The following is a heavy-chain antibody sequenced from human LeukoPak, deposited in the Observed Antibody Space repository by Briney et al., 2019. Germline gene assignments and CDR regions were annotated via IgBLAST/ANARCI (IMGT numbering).Heavy chain of an antibody. CDR3: ARDLFTGDRGYYFDY. CDR2: ISSSSSYI. Sequence: VGSLRLSCAASGVTFSSYSMNWVRQAPGKGLEWVSSISSSSSYIYCADSVKGRFTISRDNAKNSLYLQMNSLRAEDTAVYYCARDLFTGDRGYYFDYWGQGALVTVSS. D-gene: IGHD7-27*01. V-gene: IGHV3-21*01. J-gene: IGHJ4*02. CDR1: GVTFSSYS.